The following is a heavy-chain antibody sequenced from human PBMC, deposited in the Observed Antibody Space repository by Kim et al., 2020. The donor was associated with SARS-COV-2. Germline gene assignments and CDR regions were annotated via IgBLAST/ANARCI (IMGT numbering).Heavy chain of an antibody. CDR2: ISSSSSYI. D-gene: IGHD2-21*02. CDR1: GFTFSSYS. V-gene: IGHV3-21*01. CDR3: ARDLGGDPYFDY. J-gene: IGHJ4*02. Sequence: GGSLRLSCAASGFTFSSYSMNWVRQAPGKGLEWVSSISSSSSYIYYADSVKGRFTISRDNAKNSLYLQMNSLRAEDTAVYYCARDLGGDPYFDYWGQGTLVTVSS.